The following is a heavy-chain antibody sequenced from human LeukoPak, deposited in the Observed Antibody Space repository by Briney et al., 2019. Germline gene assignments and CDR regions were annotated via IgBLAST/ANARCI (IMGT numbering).Heavy chain of an antibody. J-gene: IGHJ5*02. V-gene: IGHV3-74*03. CDR2: INTYGTST. CDR3: ARGSNTVTTKDWFHP. CDR1: GFTFSSYW. Sequence: PGGSLRLSCAASGFTFSSYWMHWVRQVPGKGLVWVARINTYGTSTTYGDSVEGRFTISRDNAKNTLYLEMNSLRDDDTAVYYCARGSNTVTTKDWFHPWGQGTQVTVSS. D-gene: IGHD4-17*01.